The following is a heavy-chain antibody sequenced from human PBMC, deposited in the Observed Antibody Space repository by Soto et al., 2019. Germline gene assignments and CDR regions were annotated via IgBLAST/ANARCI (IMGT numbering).Heavy chain of an antibody. Sequence: QVPLVQSGAEVKKPGASVKVSCKASGYTFASYAISWMRQAPGQGLEWMGWISAYNGNTNYAQKLQGRVTMTTDPSTSTADMELRSMRSDDTAVYYCARDPPPPDYWGQGTLVTVSS. CDR2: ISAYNGNT. CDR1: GYTFASYA. J-gene: IGHJ4*02. V-gene: IGHV1-18*01. CDR3: ARDPPPPDY.